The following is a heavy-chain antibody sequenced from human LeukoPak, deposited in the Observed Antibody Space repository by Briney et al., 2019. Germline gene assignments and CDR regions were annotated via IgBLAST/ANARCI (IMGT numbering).Heavy chain of an antibody. CDR3: AKELGYCSSGSCYGRVRAFDI. Sequence: GGSLRLSCTASGITFSTYGMNWVRQAPGKGLEWVAFIQYDGSNKYYADSVKGRFTISRDNSKNTLYLQMNSLRAEDTALYYCAKELGYCSSGSCYGRVRAFDIWGQGTMVTVSS. CDR2: IQYDGSNK. D-gene: IGHD2-2*01. J-gene: IGHJ3*02. V-gene: IGHV3-30*02. CDR1: GITFSTYG.